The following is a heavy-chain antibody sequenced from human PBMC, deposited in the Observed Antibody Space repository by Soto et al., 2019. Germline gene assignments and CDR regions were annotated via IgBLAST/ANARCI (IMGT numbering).Heavy chain of an antibody. CDR1: GGTFKNYA. J-gene: IGHJ4*02. CDR3: ARASDTSGYHY. V-gene: IGHV1-69*01. Sequence: QVQLVQSESEVKKPGSSVKVSCKVSGGTFKNYAISWVRQAPGQGLQWVGGILPVFEELHYAPKLQGRVTITADEVTSTAHLELGSLTSEDTAVYFCARASDTSGYHYWGQGTLVTVSS. D-gene: IGHD3-22*01. CDR2: ILPVFEEL.